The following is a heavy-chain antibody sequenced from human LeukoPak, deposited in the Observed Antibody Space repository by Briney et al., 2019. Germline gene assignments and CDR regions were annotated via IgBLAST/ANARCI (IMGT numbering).Heavy chain of an antibody. CDR1: GDSVSSNSAA. CDR2: TYYRSKWYN. CDR3: ASSPGLNYYYGMDV. D-gene: IGHD3-10*01. J-gene: IGHJ6*02. V-gene: IGHV6-1*01. Sequence: SQTLSLTCAISGDSVSSNSAAWHWIRQSPSRGLEWLGRTYYRSKWYNDYAVSVKSRITINPDTSKNQFSLQLNSVTPEDTAVYYCASSPGLNYYYGMDVWGQGTTVTVSS.